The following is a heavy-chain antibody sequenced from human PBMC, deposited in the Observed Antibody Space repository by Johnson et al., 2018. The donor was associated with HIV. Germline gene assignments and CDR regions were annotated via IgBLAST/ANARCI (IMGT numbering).Heavy chain of an antibody. D-gene: IGHD6-19*01. Sequence: VQLVESGGGLVQPGGSLRVSCAASGFTLSSYWMSWVRQAPGKGLEWVANIKQDGSEKYYADSVKGRVTIPRDNSKNTLYLQMNSLRAEDTAVYYCAKDERAGQWLVLAFDIWGQGTMVTVSS. CDR3: AKDERAGQWLVLAFDI. J-gene: IGHJ3*02. CDR1: GFTLSSYW. CDR2: IKQDGSEK. V-gene: IGHV3-7*01.